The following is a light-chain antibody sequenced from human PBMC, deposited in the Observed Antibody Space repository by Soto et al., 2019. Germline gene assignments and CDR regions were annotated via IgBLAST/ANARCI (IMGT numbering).Light chain of an antibody. CDR2: KAS. CDR3: QQRSNWPLIT. CDR1: QTISSW. J-gene: IGKJ5*01. V-gene: IGKV1-5*03. Sequence: IQMTQSPSSLSASVGDRVTITCRASQTISSWLAWYQQKPGKAPKLLIYKASSLESGVPSRFSGSGSGTEFTLTISSLEPEDFAVYYCQQRSNWPLITFGQGTRLEIK.